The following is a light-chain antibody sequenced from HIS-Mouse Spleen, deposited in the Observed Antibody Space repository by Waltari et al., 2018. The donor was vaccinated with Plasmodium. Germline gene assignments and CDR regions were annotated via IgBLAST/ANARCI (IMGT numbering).Light chain of an antibody. CDR2: DAS. J-gene: IGKJ3*01. Sequence: DIQMTQSPSSLSASVGDRVTITCQASQDISNYLNWYQQKPGKAPKLLIYDASNLETGVPSRFSGSGSGIDFTFTISSLQPEDIATYYCQQYDNLPPLFTFGPGTKVDIK. V-gene: IGKV1-33*01. CDR3: QQYDNLPPLFT. CDR1: QDISNY.